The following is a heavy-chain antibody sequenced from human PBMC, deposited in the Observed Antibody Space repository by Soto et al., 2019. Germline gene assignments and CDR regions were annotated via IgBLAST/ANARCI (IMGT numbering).Heavy chain of an antibody. CDR3: AKDLRSAVADVDAFDI. CDR2: ISGSGGST. Sequence: PGGSLRLSCAASGFTFSSYAMSWVRQAPGKGLEWVSAISGSGGSTYYADSVKGRFTISRDNSKNTLYLQMNSLRAEDTAVYYCAKDLRSAVADVDAFDIWGQGTMVTVSS. CDR1: GFTFSSYA. J-gene: IGHJ3*02. V-gene: IGHV3-23*01. D-gene: IGHD6-19*01.